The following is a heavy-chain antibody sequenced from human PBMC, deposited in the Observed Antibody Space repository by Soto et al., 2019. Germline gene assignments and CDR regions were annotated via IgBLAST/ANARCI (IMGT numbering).Heavy chain of an antibody. CDR3: ARGDCSAVGCYSPYYYGMDC. Sequence: GGSLRLSCAAAGFTFRNYAMSWVRQAPGKGLGWVSAISRSGGTSYYADSVKGRFTISRDNAKNTLYLQMDNLRAEDTAVYYCARGDCSAVGCYSPYYYGMDCWGQGTTGTFSS. CDR2: ISRSGGTS. D-gene: IGHD2-15*01. J-gene: IGHJ6*02. CDR1: GFTFRNYA. V-gene: IGHV3-23*01.